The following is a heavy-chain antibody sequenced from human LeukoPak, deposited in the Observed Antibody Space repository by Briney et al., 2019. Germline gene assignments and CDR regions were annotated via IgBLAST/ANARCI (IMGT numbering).Heavy chain of an antibody. V-gene: IGHV3-11*01. CDR1: GFPFSDYY. Sequence: GGSLRLSCAASGFPFSDYYMTWIRQAPGKGLEWVSYISSSGSAISYADSVKGRFTISRDNAKNSLSLQMNSLTVEDTAVYYCARDTAMARGFDYWGQGTLVTVSS. CDR2: ISSSGSAI. J-gene: IGHJ4*02. D-gene: IGHD5-18*01. CDR3: ARDTAMARGFDY.